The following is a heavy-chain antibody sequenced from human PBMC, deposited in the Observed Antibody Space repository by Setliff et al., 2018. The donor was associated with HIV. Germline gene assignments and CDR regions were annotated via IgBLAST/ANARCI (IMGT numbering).Heavy chain of an antibody. CDR1: GYTFSDHY. Sequence: ASVKISCKSSGYTFSDHYIHWVRQAPGQGLQWMGWINPRSGVTKYAQKFQGRFIMTTDTTINTLYMELERLTSDDTALYYCARDAGTNDHFLSPYYGALDFWGLGTLVTVSS. V-gene: IGHV1-2*02. CDR3: ARDAGTNDHFLSPYYGALDF. D-gene: IGHD3-3*02. CDR2: INPRSGVT. J-gene: IGHJ4*02.